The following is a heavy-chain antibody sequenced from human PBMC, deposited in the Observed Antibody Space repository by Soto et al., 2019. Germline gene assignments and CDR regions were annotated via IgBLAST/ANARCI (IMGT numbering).Heavy chain of an antibody. CDR1: GYTFTSYG. CDR3: ARYVGGTYSYGPSD. V-gene: IGHV1-18*01. Sequence: ASVKVSCKASGYTFTSYGISWVRQAPGQGLEWMGWISAYNGNTNYAQNLQGRVTMTTDTSTSTAYMELRSLTSDDTAVYYCARYVGGTYSYGPSDWGQVSLVTVSS. D-gene: IGHD5-18*01. J-gene: IGHJ4*02. CDR2: ISAYNGNT.